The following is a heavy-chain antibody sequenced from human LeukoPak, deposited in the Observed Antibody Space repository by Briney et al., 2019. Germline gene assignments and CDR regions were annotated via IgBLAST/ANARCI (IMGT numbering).Heavy chain of an antibody. CDR1: GGSISSYY. CDR3: ARSGFDYYDSSGFLFDY. CDR2: IYTSGST. Sequence: SETLSLTCTVSGGSISSYYWSWIRQPAGKGLEWIGRIYTSGSTNYNPSLKSRVTISVDTSKNQFSLKLRSVTAADTAVYFCARSGFDYYDSSGFLFDYWGQGTLVTVSS. V-gene: IGHV4-4*07. J-gene: IGHJ4*02. D-gene: IGHD3-22*01.